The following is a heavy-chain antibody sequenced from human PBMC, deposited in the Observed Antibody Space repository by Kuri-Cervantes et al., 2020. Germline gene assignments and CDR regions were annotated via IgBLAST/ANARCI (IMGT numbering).Heavy chain of an antibody. CDR3: ARAGAAAGTGVPPEGYYYYMDV. J-gene: IGHJ6*03. D-gene: IGHD6-13*01. V-gene: IGHV3-48*03. Sequence: LSLTCAASGFTFSSYAMSWVRQAPGKGLEWVSAISGSGSTIYYADSVKGRFTISRDNAKNSLYLQMNSLRAEDTAVYYCARAGAAAGTGVPPEGYYYYMDVWGKGTTVTVS. CDR1: GFTFSSYA. CDR2: ISGSGSTI.